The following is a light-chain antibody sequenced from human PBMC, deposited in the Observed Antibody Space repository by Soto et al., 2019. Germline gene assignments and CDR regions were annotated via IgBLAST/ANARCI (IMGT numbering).Light chain of an antibody. CDR3: QQSYSALSIT. Sequence: DIQMTQSPSSLSASVGDRVTITCRASESIARHLNWYQQKPGKAPKLLIYGDSSLQNGVPPRFXGGGSGTDFTLTISNLQPEDFATYYCQQSYSALSITFGQGTRLEIK. V-gene: IGKV1-39*01. CDR2: GDS. J-gene: IGKJ5*01. CDR1: ESIARH.